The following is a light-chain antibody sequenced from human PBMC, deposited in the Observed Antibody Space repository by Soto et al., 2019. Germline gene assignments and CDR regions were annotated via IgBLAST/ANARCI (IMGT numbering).Light chain of an antibody. CDR3: QQYGSSPGK. V-gene: IGKV3-20*01. CDR2: GAS. CDR1: QSVSSSY. Sequence: EIVLTQSPGTLSLSPGERATLSCRARQSVSSSYLAWYQQKPGQAPRLLIYGASSRATGIPDRFSGSGSGTDLTLTISRLEPEDFAVYYCQQYGSSPGKFGQGTKVQIK. J-gene: IGKJ1*01.